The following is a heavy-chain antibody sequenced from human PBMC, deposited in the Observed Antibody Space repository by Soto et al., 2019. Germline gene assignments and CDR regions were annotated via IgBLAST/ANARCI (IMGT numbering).Heavy chain of an antibody. J-gene: IGHJ4*02. Sequence: EVQLVESGGGLVQPGRSLRLSCAASGFTFDDSAMHWVRQAPGKGLEWVSRISWNSDNVGYADSVKGRFTISRDNAKNSLYLQMNSLRTEDTALYDCAKAVAGWGNFDYWGQGTLGTVSS. D-gene: IGHD6-19*01. V-gene: IGHV3-9*01. CDR2: ISWNSDNV. CDR1: GFTFDDSA. CDR3: AKAVAGWGNFDY.